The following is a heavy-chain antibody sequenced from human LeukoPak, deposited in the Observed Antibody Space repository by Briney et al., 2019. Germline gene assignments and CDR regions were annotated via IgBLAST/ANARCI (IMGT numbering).Heavy chain of an antibody. V-gene: IGHV4-34*01. Sequence: SETLSLTCAVYGGSFSGYYWSWIRQPPGKGLEWIGEINHSGSTNYNPSLKSRVTISVDTSKNQFSLKLSSVTAADTAVYYCARDLLGYCSSTSCYGYCGMGVWGQGTTVTVSS. J-gene: IGHJ6*02. CDR1: GGSFSGYY. CDR2: INHSGST. CDR3: ARDLLGYCSSTSCYGYCGMGV. D-gene: IGHD2-2*01.